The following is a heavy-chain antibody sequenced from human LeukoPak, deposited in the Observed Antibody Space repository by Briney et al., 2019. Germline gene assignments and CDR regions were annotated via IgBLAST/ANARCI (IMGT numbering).Heavy chain of an antibody. Sequence: SETLSLTCTVSGGSISSYYWSWIRQPPGKGLEWIGYIYYSGSTNYNPSLKSRVTISVDTSKDQFSLKLSSVTAADTAVYYCAGGACGGDCYSAYWGQGTLVTVSS. CDR2: IYYSGST. CDR3: AGGACGGDCYSAY. CDR1: GGSISSYY. V-gene: IGHV4-59*12. D-gene: IGHD2-21*02. J-gene: IGHJ4*02.